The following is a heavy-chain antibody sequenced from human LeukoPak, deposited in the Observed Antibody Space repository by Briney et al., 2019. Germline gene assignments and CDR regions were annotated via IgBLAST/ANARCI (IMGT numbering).Heavy chain of an antibody. CDR1: GFTFSGSA. CDR3: TSRLGIGGRYFDY. D-gene: IGHD3-16*01. CDR2: IRSKANSYAT. V-gene: IGHV3-73*01. J-gene: IGHJ4*02. Sequence: GGSLRLSCAASGFTFSGSAMHWVRQASGKGLEWVGRIRSKANSYATAYAASVKGRFTISRDDSKNTAYLQMNSLKTEDTAVYYCTSRLGIGGRYFDYWGQGTLVTVSS.